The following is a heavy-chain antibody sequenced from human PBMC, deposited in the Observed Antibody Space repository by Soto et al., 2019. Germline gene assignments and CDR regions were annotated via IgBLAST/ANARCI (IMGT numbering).Heavy chain of an antibody. V-gene: IGHV1-18*01. D-gene: IGHD2-15*01. J-gene: IGHJ4*02. Sequence: ASVKVSCKASGYTFTSYGISWVRQAPGQGLEWMGWISAYNGNTNYAQKLQGRVTMTTDTSTSTAYMELRSLRSDDTALYYCARYSCSGGSCLYYFDYWGQGTLVTVSS. CDR2: ISAYNGNT. CDR1: GYTFTSYG. CDR3: ARYSCSGGSCLYYFDY.